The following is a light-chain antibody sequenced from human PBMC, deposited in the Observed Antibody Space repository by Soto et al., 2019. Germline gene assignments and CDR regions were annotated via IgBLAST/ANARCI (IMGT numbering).Light chain of an antibody. CDR3: QQYNDWPLT. CDR1: QSVSSN. Sequence: EIVMTQSPVTLSCCRVGIATLSCRASQSVSSNLAWYQQKPGQAPSLLIYGAFTRATGIPARFSGTGSGTEFTLTISSLQSEDFALYYCQQYNDWPLTFGQGTKVDIK. CDR2: GAF. J-gene: IGKJ1*01. V-gene: IGKV3-15*01.